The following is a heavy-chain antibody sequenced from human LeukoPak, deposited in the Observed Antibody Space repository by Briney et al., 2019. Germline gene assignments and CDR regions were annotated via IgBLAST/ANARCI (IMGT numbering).Heavy chain of an antibody. V-gene: IGHV3-7*01. CDR1: GFTFTSYW. J-gene: IGHJ4*01. CDR3: ARDGTAAGLYFDL. D-gene: IGHD6-13*01. CDR2: IRQDGGER. Sequence: GGSLRLSCAVSGFTFTSYWMNWVRQAPGKGLEWVASIRQDGGERSYVDSVKGRFTISRDNTKNSLYLQMSSLRAEDTAVYYCARDGTAAGLYFDLWGQGTLVTVS.